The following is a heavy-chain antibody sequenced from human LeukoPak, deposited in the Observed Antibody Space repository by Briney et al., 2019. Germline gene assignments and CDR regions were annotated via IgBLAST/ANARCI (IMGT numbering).Heavy chain of an antibody. V-gene: IGHV4-59*08. Sequence: SETLSLTCTVSCGSISIYYWIWIRQPPGKGLEWIVYIYYSGSTNYNPSLKRRVTISVDTSKNQFSLKLSSVTAADTAVYYCARHRSEYYYDSSGYEAFDYWGQGTLVTVSS. CDR2: IYYSGST. CDR3: ARHRSEYYYDSSGYEAFDY. CDR1: CGSISIYY. J-gene: IGHJ4*02. D-gene: IGHD3-22*01.